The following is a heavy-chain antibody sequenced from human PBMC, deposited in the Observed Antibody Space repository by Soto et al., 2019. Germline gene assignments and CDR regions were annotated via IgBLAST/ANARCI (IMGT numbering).Heavy chain of an antibody. CDR1: GYTFTTYY. CDR3: ARVPYDTTGYYAF. V-gene: IGHV1-46*01. CDR2: IDPTHGST. J-gene: IGHJ4*02. D-gene: IGHD3-22*01. Sequence: RASVKVSCKAAGYTFTTYYMHWVRQAPGQGLEWMGVIDPTHGSTTYAQKFQGRVTMTSDTSTNTVYMELSSLKSEDTAVYYCARVPYDTTGYYAFWGQGTLVTVSS.